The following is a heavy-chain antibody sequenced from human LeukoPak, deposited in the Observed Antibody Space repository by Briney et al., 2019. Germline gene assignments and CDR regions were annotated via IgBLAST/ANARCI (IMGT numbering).Heavy chain of an antibody. J-gene: IGHJ3*02. Sequence: QSGGSLRLSCAASGFTFSSYAMHWVRQAPGKGLEWVAVISYDGSNKYYADSVEGRFTISRDNSKNTLYLQMNSLRAEDTAVYYCARVGAFDIWGQGTMVTVSS. CDR2: ISYDGSNK. CDR3: ARVGAFDI. V-gene: IGHV3-30*04. CDR1: GFTFSSYA.